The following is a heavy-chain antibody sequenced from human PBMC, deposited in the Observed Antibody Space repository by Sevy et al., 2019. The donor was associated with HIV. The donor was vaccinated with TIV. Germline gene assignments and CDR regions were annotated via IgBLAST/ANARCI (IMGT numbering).Heavy chain of an antibody. J-gene: IGHJ4*02. CDR1: GFTFSTYA. CDR3: ARDQLGSIDY. V-gene: IGHV3-30-3*01. Sequence: GGSLRLSCAVSGFTFSTYAMQWVRQAPGKGLEGVAIVSSDGSEINYADSVKGRFTISRDNSRNTQYLQMNSLRTEDTALYYCARDQLGSIDYWGQGTLVTVSS. D-gene: IGHD7-27*01. CDR2: VSSDGSEI.